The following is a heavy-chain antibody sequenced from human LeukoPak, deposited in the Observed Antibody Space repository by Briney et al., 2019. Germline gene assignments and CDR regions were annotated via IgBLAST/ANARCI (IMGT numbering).Heavy chain of an antibody. CDR3: ASGATTRLDY. CDR2: ISYDGSNK. V-gene: IGHV3-30*03. CDR1: GFTFSSYG. Sequence: GGSLRLSCAASGFTFSSYGMHWVRQAPGKGLEWVAVISYDGSNKYYADSVKGRFTISRDNSKNTLYLQMNSLRVEDTAVYFCASGATTRLDYWGQGTLVTVSS. D-gene: IGHD1-26*01. J-gene: IGHJ4*02.